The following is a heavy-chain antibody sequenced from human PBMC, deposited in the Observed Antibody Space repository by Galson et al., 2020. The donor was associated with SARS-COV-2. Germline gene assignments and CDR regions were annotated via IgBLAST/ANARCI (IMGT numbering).Heavy chain of an antibody. V-gene: IGHV3-13*04. Sequence: GESLKISCAASGFTFNNYDIHWVRLPTGKGLEWVSATITTGDTYYSGSVKGRFTISRENAKNSLYLQMNSLTSGDTAVYYCARELGGSRLGAFDIWGQGTMVTVSS. CDR3: ARELGGSRLGAFDI. CDR2: TITTGDT. CDR1: GFTFNNYD. J-gene: IGHJ3*02. D-gene: IGHD3-16*01.